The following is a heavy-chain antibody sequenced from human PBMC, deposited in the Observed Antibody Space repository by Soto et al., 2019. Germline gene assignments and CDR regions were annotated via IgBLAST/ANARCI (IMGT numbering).Heavy chain of an antibody. CDR2: ISYDGSNK. Sequence: QVQLVESGGGVVQPGRSLRLSCAASGFTFSSYGMHWVRQAPGKGLEWVAVISYDGSNKYYADSVKGRFTISRDNSKNTLYLQMNSLRAEDTAVYYCANDLGSGSLDYWGQGTLVTVSS. CDR3: ANDLGSGSLDY. CDR1: GFTFSSYG. J-gene: IGHJ4*02. D-gene: IGHD3-3*01. V-gene: IGHV3-30*18.